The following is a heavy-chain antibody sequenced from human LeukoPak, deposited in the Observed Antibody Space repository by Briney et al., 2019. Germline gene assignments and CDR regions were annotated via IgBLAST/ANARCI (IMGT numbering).Heavy chain of an antibody. V-gene: IGHV4-39*01. D-gene: IGHD1-26*01. CDR1: GGSISSSSYY. CDR3: ARLASYALEDHTDY. CDR2: IYYSGST. J-gene: IGHJ4*02. Sequence: PSETLSLTCTVSGGSISSSSYYWGWIRQPPGKGLEWIGSIYYSGSTYYNPSLKSRVTISVDTSKNQFSLKLSSVTAADTAVYYCARLASYALEDHTDYWGQGTLVTVSS.